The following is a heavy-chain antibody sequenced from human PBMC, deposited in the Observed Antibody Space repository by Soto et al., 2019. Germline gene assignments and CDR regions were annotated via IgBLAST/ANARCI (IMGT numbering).Heavy chain of an antibody. V-gene: IGHV4-39*01. CDR2: IYYSGST. Sequence: SETLSLTCTVSGGSISSSSYYWGWIRQPPGKGLEWIGSIYYSGSTYYNPSLKSRVTISVDTSKNQFSLKLSSVTAADTAVYYCARHTPETYYDILTGPVPWFDPWGQGTLVTVSS. CDR1: GGSISSSSYY. CDR3: ARHTPETYYDILTGPVPWFDP. D-gene: IGHD3-9*01. J-gene: IGHJ5*02.